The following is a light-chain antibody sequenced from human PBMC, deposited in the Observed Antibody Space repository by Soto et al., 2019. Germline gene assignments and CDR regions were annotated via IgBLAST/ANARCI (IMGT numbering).Light chain of an antibody. V-gene: IGLV2-14*02. CDR1: NGDVGSYDL. J-gene: IGLJ1*01. CDR3: TSYTSSSTHV. CDR2: EVN. Sequence: QSALTQPASVSGSPGQSITISCTGTNGDVGSYDLVSWYQRYPGEAPKLIIYEVNKRPSGISNRFSGSKSGNTASLTISGLQAEDEADYYCTSYTSSSTHVFGTGTKLTVL.